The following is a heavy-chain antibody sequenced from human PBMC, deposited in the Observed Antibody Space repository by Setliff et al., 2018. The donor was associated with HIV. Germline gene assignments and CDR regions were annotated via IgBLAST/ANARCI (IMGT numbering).Heavy chain of an antibody. CDR1: GGTVSRLT. J-gene: IGHJ4*02. CDR3: ASCEGIQKWPFDH. CDR2: LIAMYGTA. V-gene: IGHV1-69*13. Sequence: GASVKVSCKASGGTVSRLTFGWVRQVPGQGLEWMGGLIAMYGTANYAQKFQGRVTMTADDSTNTAYMELSSLRSEDTAMYFCASCEGIQKWPFDHWGQGFLVTVSS. D-gene: IGHD6-13*01.